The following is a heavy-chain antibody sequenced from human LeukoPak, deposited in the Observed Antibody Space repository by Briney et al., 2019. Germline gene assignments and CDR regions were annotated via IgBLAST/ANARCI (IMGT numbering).Heavy chain of an antibody. J-gene: IGHJ3*02. CDR1: GNSISSYY. Sequence: SETLSLTCTVSGNSISSYYWSWIRQPAGKGLEWIGRIYTSGSTNYNPSLKSRVTMSVDTSKNQFSLKLSSVTAADTAVYYCATIAAAGTDLDAFDIWGQGTMVTVSS. V-gene: IGHV4-4*07. CDR2: IYTSGST. CDR3: ATIAAAGTDLDAFDI. D-gene: IGHD6-13*01.